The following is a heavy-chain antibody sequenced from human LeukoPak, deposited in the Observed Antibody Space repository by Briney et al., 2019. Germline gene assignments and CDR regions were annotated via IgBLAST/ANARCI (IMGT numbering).Heavy chain of an antibody. D-gene: IGHD3-22*01. J-gene: IGHJ4*02. Sequence: ASVKVSCKASGGTFSSYAISWVRQAPGQGLEWMGGIIPIFGTANYAQKFQGRVTITADKSTSTAYMELSSLRSEDTAVYYCAKAVQLTAYYYDSSGYSQFDYWGQGTLVTVSS. CDR1: GGTFSSYA. CDR2: IIPIFGTA. CDR3: AKAVQLTAYYYDSSGYSQFDY. V-gene: IGHV1-69*06.